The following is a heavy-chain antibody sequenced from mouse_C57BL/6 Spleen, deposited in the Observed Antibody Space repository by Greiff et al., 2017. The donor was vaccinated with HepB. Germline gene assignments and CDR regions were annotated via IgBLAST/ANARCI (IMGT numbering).Heavy chain of an antibody. Sequence: DVKLVESGGGLVKPGGSLKLSCAASGFTFSDYGMHWVRQAPEKGLEWVAYISSGSSTIYYADTVKGRFTISRDNAKNTLFLQMTSLRSEDTAMYYCARPTVVPMDYWGQGTSVTVSS. CDR2: ISSGSSTI. CDR3: ARPTVVPMDY. CDR1: GFTFSDYG. J-gene: IGHJ4*01. D-gene: IGHD1-1*01. V-gene: IGHV5-17*01.